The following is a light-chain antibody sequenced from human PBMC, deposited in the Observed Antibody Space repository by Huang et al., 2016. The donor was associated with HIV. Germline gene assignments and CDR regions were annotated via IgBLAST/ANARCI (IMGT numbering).Light chain of an antibody. J-gene: IGKJ2*01. Sequence: DIVMTQSPLSLAVTPGEPASISCRSSQSILHSNGYTYLDWYVQKPGQSPQLLIYMGSNRASGVPDRISGGGSGVEFTLKISRVEAEDVGVYYCMQAQQTPYTFGPGTKLEIK. CDR1: QSILHSNGYTY. CDR2: MGS. CDR3: MQAQQTPYT. V-gene: IGKV2-28*01.